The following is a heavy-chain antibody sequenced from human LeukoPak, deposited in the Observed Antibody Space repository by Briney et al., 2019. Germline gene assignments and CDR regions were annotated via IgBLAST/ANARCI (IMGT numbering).Heavy chain of an antibody. Sequence: SETLSLTCTVSGGSISGYYWTWIRQPPGKGLEWIGYIYYSGSTSYNPSLKSRVTISVDTSKNQFSLKLSSVTAADTAVYYCARLAHWFDPWGQGTLVTVSS. CDR2: IYYSGST. CDR3: ARLAHWFDP. J-gene: IGHJ5*02. CDR1: GGSISGYY. V-gene: IGHV4-59*08.